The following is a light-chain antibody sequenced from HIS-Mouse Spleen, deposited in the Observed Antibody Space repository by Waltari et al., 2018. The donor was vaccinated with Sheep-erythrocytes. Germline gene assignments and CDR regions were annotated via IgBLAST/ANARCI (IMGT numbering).Light chain of an antibody. J-gene: IGLJ2*01. CDR3: AAWDDSLNGVV. CDR1: SSSYGCNT. CDR2: SNS. V-gene: IGLV1-44*01. Sequence: SLPTPLPSASGQPGPIFSISSSRDSSSYGCNTVNWYQPHPGTAPKLRIYSNSQRPSGVPDRFSGSKSGNSASLAISGLQVEDEADYYCAAWDDSLNGVVFGGGTKLTVL.